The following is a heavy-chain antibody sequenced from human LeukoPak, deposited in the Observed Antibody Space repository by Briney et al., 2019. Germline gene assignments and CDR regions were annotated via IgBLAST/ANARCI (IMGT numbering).Heavy chain of an antibody. J-gene: IGHJ4*02. V-gene: IGHV4-39*01. D-gene: IGHD3-3*01. CDR1: GGSISSSSYY. CDR2: IYYSGST. CDR3: ARHRYDFWSGFRGAALDY. Sequence: PSETLSLTCTVSGGSISSSSYYWGWIRQPPGKGLEWIGSIYYSGSTYYNPSLKSRVTISVDTPKNQFSLKLSSVTAADTAVHYCARHRYDFWSGFRGAALDYWGQGTLVTVSS.